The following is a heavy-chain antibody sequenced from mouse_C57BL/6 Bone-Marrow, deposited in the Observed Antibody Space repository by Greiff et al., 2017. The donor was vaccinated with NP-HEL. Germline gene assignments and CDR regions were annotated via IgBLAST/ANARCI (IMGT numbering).Heavy chain of an antibody. CDR2: INPSTGGT. J-gene: IGHJ3*01. CDR1: GYSFTGYY. Sequence: EVQLVESGPELVKPGASVKISCKASGYSFTGYYMNWVKQSPEKSLEWIGEINPSTGGTTYNQKFKAKATLTVDKSSSTAYMQLKSLTSEDSAVYYCARPAYWGQGTLVTVSA. V-gene: IGHV1-42*01. CDR3: ARPAY.